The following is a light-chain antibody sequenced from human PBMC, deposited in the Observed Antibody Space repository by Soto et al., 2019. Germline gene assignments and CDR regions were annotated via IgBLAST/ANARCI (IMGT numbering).Light chain of an antibody. CDR1: QSIGDS. Sequence: DIQMTQSPSTLSASVGDRVTITCRASQSIGDSLAWYQQKPGKAPYLLISDVSSLERGVPSRFSGSGSGTESTLTISSMQPDDFATFYCQQYNGYSRTFGQGTKVEI. J-gene: IGKJ1*01. CDR3: QQYNGYSRT. V-gene: IGKV1-5*01. CDR2: DVS.